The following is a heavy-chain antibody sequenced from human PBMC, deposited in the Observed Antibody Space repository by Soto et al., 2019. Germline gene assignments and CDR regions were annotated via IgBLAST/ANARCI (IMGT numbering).Heavy chain of an antibody. V-gene: IGHV6-1*01. J-gene: IGHJ6*02. D-gene: IGHD3-10*01. CDR2: TSYRSKWNN. Sequence: SQTLSLTCAISGERFSSDTSAWIWTTHSPSRGLEWPGSTSYRSKWNNDYALSVKSRITIIPGTSQNHFSQDLDSVTPEDTAVYYCVGVTFFRGIDVLAQGTTVTVSS. CDR3: VGVTFFRGIDV. CDR1: GERFSSDTSA.